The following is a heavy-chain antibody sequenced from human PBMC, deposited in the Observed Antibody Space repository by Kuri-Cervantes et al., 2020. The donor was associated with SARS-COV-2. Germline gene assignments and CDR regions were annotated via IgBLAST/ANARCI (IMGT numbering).Heavy chain of an antibody. D-gene: IGHD3-22*01. CDR3: ARDISEGYYSSGYYYFDY. CDR1: GYTFTSYG. Sequence: ASVKVSCKASGYTFTSYGISWVRQAPGQGLEWMGWISAYNGNTNYAQKLQGRGTMTTDTSTSTAYMELRSLRSDDTAVYYCARDISEGYYSSGYYYFDYWGQGTLVTVSS. J-gene: IGHJ4*02. V-gene: IGHV1-18*04. CDR2: ISAYNGNT.